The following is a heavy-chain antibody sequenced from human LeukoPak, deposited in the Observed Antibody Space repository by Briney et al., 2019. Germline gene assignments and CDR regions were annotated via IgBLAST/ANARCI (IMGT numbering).Heavy chain of an antibody. CDR3: ARHRGYYSSGEVSGWFDS. Sequence: GESLKISCKGSGYSFTSYWIGWVRQMPGKGLELMGVIFPGDSDTRYSPSFQGQVTISADKSITTAYLQWSSLKASNTAMYYCARHRGYYSSGEVSGWFDSWGQGTLVTVSS. J-gene: IGHJ5*01. CDR2: IFPGDSDT. D-gene: IGHD3-22*01. CDR1: GYSFTSYW. V-gene: IGHV5-51*01.